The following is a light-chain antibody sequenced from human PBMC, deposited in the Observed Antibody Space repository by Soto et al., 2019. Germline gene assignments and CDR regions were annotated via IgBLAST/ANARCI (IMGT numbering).Light chain of an antibody. V-gene: IGKV3-20*01. CDR1: QSDTSSN. CDR3: QQYATTPT. Sequence: EMVLTQLPGTLSLSPGERATLSCRASQSDTSSNLAWYQQKPGQAPRLLIYGASSRPPAIPDRYSGRWSGTYFTLTISRLEAEDFAVYYCQQYATTPTFGGGTKGDIK. J-gene: IGKJ4*01. CDR2: GAS.